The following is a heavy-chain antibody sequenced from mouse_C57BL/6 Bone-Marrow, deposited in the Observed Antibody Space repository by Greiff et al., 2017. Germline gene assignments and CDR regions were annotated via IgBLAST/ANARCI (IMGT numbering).Heavy chain of an antibody. J-gene: IGHJ4*01. Sequence: EVQVVESGEGLVKPGGSLKLSCAASGFTFSSYAMSWVRQTPEQRLEWVAYISSGGDYIYYADPVKGRFTISRDTARNTLYLQMSSLKSEDTAMYYCTRGLLWLRRVPYYAMDYWGQGTSVTVSS. CDR2: ISSGGDYI. CDR1: GFTFSSYA. CDR3: TRGLLWLRRVPYYAMDY. D-gene: IGHD2-2*01. V-gene: IGHV5-9-1*02.